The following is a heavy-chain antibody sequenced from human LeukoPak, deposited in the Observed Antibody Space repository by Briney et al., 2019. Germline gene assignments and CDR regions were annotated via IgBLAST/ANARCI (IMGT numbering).Heavy chain of an antibody. J-gene: IGHJ4*02. CDR2: LSNTGSDI. CDR1: VFTFGDYS. D-gene: IGHD7-27*01. CDR3: ARGHWGLDC. Sequence: PGGSLRLSCTASVFTFGDYSMSWFRQAPWKGLEYISYLSNTGSDIFYADSVKGRFSISRDNAKNSLYLQMNSLRAEDTAVYYCARGHWGLDCWGQGTLVTVSS. V-gene: IGHV3-11*01.